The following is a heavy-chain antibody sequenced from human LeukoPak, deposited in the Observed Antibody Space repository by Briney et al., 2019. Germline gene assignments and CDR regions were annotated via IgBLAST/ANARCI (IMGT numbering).Heavy chain of an antibody. J-gene: IGHJ4*02. Sequence: SETLSLTCAVSGGSISSGGYSWSWIRQPPGKGLEWIGYIYHSGSTYYNPSLKSRVTISVDRSKNQFSLKLSSVTAADTAIYYCARPSRGGGLSSFDDWGQGALVTVSS. CDR2: IYHSGST. V-gene: IGHV4-30-2*01. CDR1: GGSISSGGYS. D-gene: IGHD2-15*01. CDR3: ARPSRGGGLSSFDD.